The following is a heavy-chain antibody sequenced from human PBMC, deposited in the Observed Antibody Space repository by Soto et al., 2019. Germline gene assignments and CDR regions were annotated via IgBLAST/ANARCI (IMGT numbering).Heavy chain of an antibody. Sequence: GGSLRLSCEASGFKFDYYMMHWVRQVPGKGLEWISLISWDGGSIDYTDSIKGRYTVSRDNSKMSLYLHMDSLTSDDTAFYFCAKEGNGGSSLDSWGQGTLVTVSS. CDR2: ISWDGGSI. CDR1: GFKFDYYM. J-gene: IGHJ5*01. V-gene: IGHV3-43*01. CDR3: AKEGNGGSSLDS. D-gene: IGHD2-15*01.